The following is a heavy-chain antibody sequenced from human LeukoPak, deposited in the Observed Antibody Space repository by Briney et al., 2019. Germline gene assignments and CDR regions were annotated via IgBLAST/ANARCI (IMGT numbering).Heavy chain of an antibody. D-gene: IGHD4/OR15-4a*01. J-gene: IGHJ2*01. CDR1: GFTVSSNY. CDR3: VKDDYGVPGWYFDL. Sequence: GGSLRLSCAASGFTVSSNYMSWVRQAPGKGLEWVSVIYSGGSTYYADSVKGRFTISRDNSKNTLYLQMNSLRVGDTAIYYCVKDDYGVPGWYFDLWGRGTLVTVSS. V-gene: IGHV3-53*01. CDR2: IYSGGST.